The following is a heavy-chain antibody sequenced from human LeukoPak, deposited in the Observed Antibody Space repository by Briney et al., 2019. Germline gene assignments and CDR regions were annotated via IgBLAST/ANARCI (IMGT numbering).Heavy chain of an antibody. D-gene: IGHD2-2*01. V-gene: IGHV4-61*02. Sequence: SETLSLTCTVSGGSISSGSYYWSWIRQPAGKGLEWIGRIYTSGSTNYNPSLKSRVTISLDTSKNQFSLKLSSVTAADTAVYYCARAPLGYCSSTSCYGNWFDPWGQGTLVTVSS. CDR2: IYTSGST. CDR3: ARAPLGYCSSTSCYGNWFDP. J-gene: IGHJ5*02. CDR1: GGSISSGSYY.